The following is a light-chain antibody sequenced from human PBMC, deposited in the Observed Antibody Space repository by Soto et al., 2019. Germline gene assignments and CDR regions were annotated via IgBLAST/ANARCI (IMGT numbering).Light chain of an antibody. V-gene: IGLV2-14*01. Sequence: QSALTQPASVSGSPGQSITISCTGTSSDVGGYNYVSWYQQHPGKAPKLMIYEVSNRPSGVSNRFSGSKSGNTASLTISGLHAEDEADYYCSSYTSSSVVFGGGTKLTFL. CDR1: SSDVGGYNY. CDR2: EVS. J-gene: IGLJ2*01. CDR3: SSYTSSSVV.